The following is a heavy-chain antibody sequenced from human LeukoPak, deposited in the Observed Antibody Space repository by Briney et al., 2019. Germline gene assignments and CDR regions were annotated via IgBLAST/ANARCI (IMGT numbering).Heavy chain of an antibody. CDR3: AREKIGTGTVLGKDYYYMDV. V-gene: IGHV4-34*01. J-gene: IGHJ6*03. D-gene: IGHD3-16*01. CDR2: INYSRNP. CDR1: GGSFSGYY. Sequence: PSETLSLTCAVYGGSFSGYYWSWIRQPPGKGLEWIGEINYSRNPYYNPSLKSRVTISVDTSKNQFSLKLSSVTAADTAMYYCAREKIGTGTVLGKDYYYMDVWGKGTTVTVSS.